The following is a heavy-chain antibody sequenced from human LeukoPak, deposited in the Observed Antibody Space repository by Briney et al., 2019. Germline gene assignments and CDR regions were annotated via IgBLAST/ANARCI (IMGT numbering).Heavy chain of an antibody. CDR1: GFTFSSYS. D-gene: IGHD2-2*03. J-gene: IGHJ4*02. Sequence: GGSLRLSCVASGFTFSSYSMNWVRQAPGKGLEWVSYISSSSSTIYYADSVKGRFTISRDNAKNSLYLQMNSLRAEDTAVYYCARDSDGYCSSTSCPQFDYWGQGTLVTVSS. CDR2: ISSSSSTI. CDR3: ARDSDGYCSSTSCPQFDY. V-gene: IGHV3-48*04.